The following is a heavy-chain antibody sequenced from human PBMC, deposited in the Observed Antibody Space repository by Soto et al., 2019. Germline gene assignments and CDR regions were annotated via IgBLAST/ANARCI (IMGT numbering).Heavy chain of an antibody. CDR2: IKSKTDGGTT. D-gene: IGHD3-3*01. CDR3: TTDRQIPYYDFWSGYHYYFDY. Sequence: GESLKISCAASGFTFSNAWMNWVRQAPGKGLEWVGRIKSKTDGGTTDYAAPVKGRFTISRDDSKNTLYLQMNSLKTEDTAVYYCTTDRQIPYYDFWSGYHYYFDYWGQGTLVTVSS. CDR1: GFTFSNAW. V-gene: IGHV3-15*07. J-gene: IGHJ4*02.